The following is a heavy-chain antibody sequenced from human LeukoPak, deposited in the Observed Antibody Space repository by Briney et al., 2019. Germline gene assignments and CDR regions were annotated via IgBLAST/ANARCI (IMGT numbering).Heavy chain of an antibody. J-gene: IGHJ4*02. CDR1: TYTFNSYW. Sequence: GESLKISCQGSTYTFNSYWIGWVRQRPGKGLEWMGIIFPRDSDTRVSPSFQGQVTISADKSFNTAYLQWSSLKAPDTAMYYCARRSGYSYGYYFDYWGQGTLVTVSS. CDR2: IFPRDSDT. CDR3: ARRSGYSYGYYFDY. D-gene: IGHD5-18*01. V-gene: IGHV5-51*01.